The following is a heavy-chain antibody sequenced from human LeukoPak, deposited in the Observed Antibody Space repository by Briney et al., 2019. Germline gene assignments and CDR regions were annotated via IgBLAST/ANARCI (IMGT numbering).Heavy chain of an antibody. CDR1: GFTFSSYG. CDR2: IRYDGSNK. J-gene: IGHJ4*02. CDR3: AKDSLVVVPAAKDFDY. Sequence: GGSLRLSCAASGFTFSSYGMHWVRQAPGKGLEWVAFIRYDGSNKYYADSVKGRFTTSRDNSKNTLYLQMNSLRAEDTAVYYCAKDSLVVVPAAKDFDYWGQGTLVTVSS. D-gene: IGHD2-2*01. V-gene: IGHV3-30*02.